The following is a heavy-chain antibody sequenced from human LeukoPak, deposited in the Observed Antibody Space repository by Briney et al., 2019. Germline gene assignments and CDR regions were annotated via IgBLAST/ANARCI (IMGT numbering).Heavy chain of an antibody. CDR3: AGDPPYCGGDCYRPGPFDY. CDR1: GFTFSDYY. D-gene: IGHD2-21*02. CDR2: ISSSGSTI. J-gene: IGHJ4*02. Sequence: GGSLRLSCAASGFTFSDYYMSWIRQAPGKGLEWVSYISSSGSTIYYADSVKGRFTIPRDNAKNSLYLQMNSLRAEDTAVYYCAGDPPYCGGDCYRPGPFDYWGQGTLVTVSS. V-gene: IGHV3-11*04.